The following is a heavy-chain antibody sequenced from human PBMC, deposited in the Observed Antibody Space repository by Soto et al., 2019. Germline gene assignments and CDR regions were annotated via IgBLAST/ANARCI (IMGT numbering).Heavy chain of an antibody. CDR2: INPNSGGT. Sequence: GASVKVSCKASGYTFTGYYMHWVRQAPGQGLEWMGWINPNSGGTNYAQKFQGRVTMTRDTSISTAYMELSRLRSDDTAVYYCARDPVSSQAWFDPWGQGTLVTVSS. CDR3: ARDPVSSQAWFDP. CDR1: GYTFTGYY. V-gene: IGHV1-2*02. J-gene: IGHJ5*02.